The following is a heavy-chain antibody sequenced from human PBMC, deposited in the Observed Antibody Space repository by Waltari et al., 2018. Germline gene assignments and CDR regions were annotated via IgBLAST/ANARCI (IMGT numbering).Heavy chain of an antibody. J-gene: IGHJ1*01. D-gene: IGHD6-19*01. Sequence: EVQLVESGGNLVQPGGSLRLSWAASGSTFSTYWMIWVRQAPGKGLEWVANINQHGSEVFYADSVKGRFTVSRDNAKNSLYVQMNNLRAEDTGLYFCVRDHSSGWSFQHWGQGTLVAVSS. CDR1: GSTFSTYW. CDR3: VRDHSSGWSFQH. V-gene: IGHV3-7*01. CDR2: INQHGSEV.